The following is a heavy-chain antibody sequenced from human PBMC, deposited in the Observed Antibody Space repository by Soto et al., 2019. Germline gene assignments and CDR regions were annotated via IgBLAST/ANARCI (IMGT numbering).Heavy chain of an antibody. V-gene: IGHV4-59*01. CDR2: IYHSGGT. Sequence: WTWIRQPPGKGLEWIGHIYHSGGTNYNPSLKSRVTISVDTSKNQFSLMVKSVTAADTAVYYCARLGRFYYYAMDVWGQGTTVTVSS. CDR3: ARLGRFYYYAMDV. J-gene: IGHJ6*02. D-gene: IGHD3-3*01.